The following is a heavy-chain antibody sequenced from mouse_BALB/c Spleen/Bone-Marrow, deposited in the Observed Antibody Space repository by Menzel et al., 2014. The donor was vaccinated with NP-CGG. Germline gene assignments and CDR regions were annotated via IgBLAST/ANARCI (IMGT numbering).Heavy chain of an antibody. Sequence: QVQLQQSGAELARPGASVKMSCKASGYTFTTYTIQWVKRRPGQGLEWIGYIVPSSGYTDYNQKFKDETSLTADRSSNTAYIQLSSLTSADSAVYYCAREARTGAWFAYWGQGTLVTVSA. D-gene: IGHD4-1*01. CDR2: IVPSSGYT. CDR1: GYTFTTYT. CDR3: AREARTGAWFAY. J-gene: IGHJ3*01. V-gene: IGHV1-4*02.